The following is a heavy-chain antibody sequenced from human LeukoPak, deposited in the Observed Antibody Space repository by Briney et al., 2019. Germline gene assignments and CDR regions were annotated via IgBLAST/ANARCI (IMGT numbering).Heavy chain of an antibody. Sequence: SETLSLTCTVSGYSISSGYYWGWIRQPPGKGLEWIGSIYHSGSTYYNPSLKSRVTISVDTSKNQFSLKLSSVTAADTAVYYCARAQYNSGWYSLVGYYYMDVWGKGTTVTVSS. CDR3: ARAQYNSGWYSLVGYYYMDV. CDR1: GYSISSGYY. J-gene: IGHJ6*03. V-gene: IGHV4-38-2*02. D-gene: IGHD6-19*01. CDR2: IYHSGST.